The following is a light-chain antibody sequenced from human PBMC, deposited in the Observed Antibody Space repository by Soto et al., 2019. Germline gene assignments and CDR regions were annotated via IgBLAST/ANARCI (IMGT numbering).Light chain of an antibody. CDR3: CSYAGSSTLV. CDR1: NNDFGNYNL. J-gene: IGLJ1*01. CDR2: EGT. Sequence: QSALTQPASVPGSPGQSITISCTGTNNDFGNYNLVSWYQQHPGKAPKLIIFEGTKRPSGVSNRFSGSKSGNTASLTVSGLQAEDEADYYCCSYAGSSTLVFGTGTKVTVL. V-gene: IGLV2-23*01.